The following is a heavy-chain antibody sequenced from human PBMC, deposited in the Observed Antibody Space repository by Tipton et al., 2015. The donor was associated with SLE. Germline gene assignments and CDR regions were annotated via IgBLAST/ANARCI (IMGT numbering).Heavy chain of an antibody. D-gene: IGHD4-17*01. V-gene: IGHV3-9*01. J-gene: IGHJ4*02. CDR3: AKGSDYGVYGCYFDY. CDR2: ISWNSGSI. Sequence: SLRLSCVASGFTFRSNWMHWVRQAPGKGLEWVSGISWNSGSIDYADSVEGRFTISRDNAKNSLYLQINSLRAEDTALYYCAKGSDYGVYGCYFDYWGQGPLGPVSS. CDR1: GFTFRSNW.